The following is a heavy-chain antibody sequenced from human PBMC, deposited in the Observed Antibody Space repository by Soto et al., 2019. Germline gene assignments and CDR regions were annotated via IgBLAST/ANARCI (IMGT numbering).Heavy chain of an antibody. D-gene: IGHD7-27*01. V-gene: IGHV3-30*18. Sequence: GGSLRLSCAASGFTFSSYGMHWVRQAPGKGLEWVAVISYDGSNKYYADSVKGRFTISRDNSKNTLYLQMNSLRAEDTAVYYCAKDSNWGSVSYFDCWGQGTLVTVSS. CDR2: ISYDGSNK. CDR1: GFTFSSYG. CDR3: AKDSNWGSVSYFDC. J-gene: IGHJ4*02.